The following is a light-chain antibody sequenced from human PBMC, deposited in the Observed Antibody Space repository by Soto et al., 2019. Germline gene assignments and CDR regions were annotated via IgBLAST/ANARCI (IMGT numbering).Light chain of an antibody. CDR2: AAS. Sequence: DIQMTQSPSSLSASVGDRVTITCRASQSISSYLNWYQQKPGKAPKLLIYAASSLQXGVPXRFXXXXXXXXXXXXXXXXQPEDFATYYCQQSYSTPPTFGQGTKVEIX. J-gene: IGKJ1*01. CDR1: QSISSY. V-gene: IGKV1-39*01. CDR3: QQSYSTPPT.